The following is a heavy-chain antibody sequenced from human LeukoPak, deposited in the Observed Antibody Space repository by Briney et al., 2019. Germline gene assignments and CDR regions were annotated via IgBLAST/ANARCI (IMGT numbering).Heavy chain of an antibody. J-gene: IGHJ3*02. CDR2: ISGSGGST. V-gene: IGHV3-23*01. CDR1: GFTFSSYA. D-gene: IGHD3-10*01. Sequence: GGSLRLSCAASGFTFSSYAMSWVRQAPGKGLERVSAISGSGGSTYYADSVKGRFTISRDNSKNTLYLQMNSLRAEDRAVYYCAKAKKLLCFGEWNGAFDIWGQGTMVTVSS. CDR3: AKAKKLLCFGEWNGAFDI.